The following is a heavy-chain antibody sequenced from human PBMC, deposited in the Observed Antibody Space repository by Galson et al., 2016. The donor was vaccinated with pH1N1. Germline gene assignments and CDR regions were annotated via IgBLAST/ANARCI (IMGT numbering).Heavy chain of an antibody. D-gene: IGHD4-23*01. Sequence: SLRLSCAASGFTFSRYGLHWVRQAPGKGLEWVGGISYDGKKKYSSDSVTGRFTVSRDNSKNTLSLHMSSLRADDTAIYFCARDGGDYGGAGQYKYFDTWGQGTLVTVSS. CDR1: GFTFSRYG. CDR2: ISYDGKKK. J-gene: IGHJ5*02. CDR3: ARDGGDYGGAGQYKYFDT. V-gene: IGHV3-30*03.